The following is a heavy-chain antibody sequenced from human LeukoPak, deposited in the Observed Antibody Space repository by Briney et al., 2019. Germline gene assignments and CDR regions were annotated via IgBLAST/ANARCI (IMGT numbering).Heavy chain of an antibody. CDR2: ISGSGGST. Sequence: GGSLRLSCAASGFTFSSYAMSWVGQAPGKGLEGGSAISGSGGSTYYEDSVKGRFTSYRDNSKNTLYLQMNSLRAEDTAVYYCAKGRPTYYYDSSGYGFDYWGQGTLVTVSS. J-gene: IGHJ4*02. CDR1: GFTFSSYA. CDR3: AKGRPTYYYDSSGYGFDY. D-gene: IGHD3-22*01. V-gene: IGHV3-23*01.